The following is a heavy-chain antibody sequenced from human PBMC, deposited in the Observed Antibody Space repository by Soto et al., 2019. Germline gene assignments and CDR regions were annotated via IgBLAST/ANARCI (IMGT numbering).Heavy chain of an antibody. CDR3: ARQPAAWEVAGFDY. D-gene: IGHD6-19*01. Sequence: QVQLQESGPGLVKPSETLSLTCTVSGGSISSYYWSWIRQPPGKGLEWIGYIYYSGSTNYNPSLTSRVPTSVNTSKNQFPLTLSSVTAADTAVYYCARQPAAWEVAGFDYWGQGTLVTVSS. CDR1: GGSISSYY. CDR2: IYYSGST. V-gene: IGHV4-59*08. J-gene: IGHJ4*02.